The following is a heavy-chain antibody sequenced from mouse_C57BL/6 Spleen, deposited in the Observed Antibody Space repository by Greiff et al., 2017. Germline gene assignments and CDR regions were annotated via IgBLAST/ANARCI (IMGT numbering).Heavy chain of an antibody. CDR3: ASGLSMIRDWFAY. CDR2: IDPSSGGT. CDR1: GYTFTSYW. Sequence: VQLQQPGAELVKPGASVKLSCKASGYTFTSYWMHWVKQRPGRGLEWIGRIDPSSGGTKYNEKFKSKATLTVDKPSSTAYMQLSSLTSEDSAVYYCASGLSMIRDWFAYWGQGTLVTVSA. J-gene: IGHJ3*01. V-gene: IGHV1-72*01. D-gene: IGHD2-4*01.